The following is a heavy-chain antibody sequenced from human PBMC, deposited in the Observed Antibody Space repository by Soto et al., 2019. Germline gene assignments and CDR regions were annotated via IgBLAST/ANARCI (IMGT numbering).Heavy chain of an antibody. Sequence: PSETLSLTCTVSGGSISSYYWSWIRQPPVKGLEWIGYIYYSGSTYYNPSLKSRVTISVDTSKNQFSLKLSSVTAADTAVYYCARGRPDGSRLDPWGQGTLVTVSS. CDR2: IYYSGST. D-gene: IGHD6-13*01. CDR1: GGSISSYY. J-gene: IGHJ5*02. CDR3: ARGRPDGSRLDP. V-gene: IGHV4-30-4*08.